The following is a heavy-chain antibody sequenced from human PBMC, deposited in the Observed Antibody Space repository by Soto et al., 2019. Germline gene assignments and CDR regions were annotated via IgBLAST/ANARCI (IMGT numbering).Heavy chain of an antibody. CDR2: ISYDGSNK. CDR1: GFTFSSYA. J-gene: IGHJ4*02. D-gene: IGHD3-10*01. Sequence: QVQLVESGGGVVQPGRSLRLSCAASGFTFSSYAMHWVRQAPGKGLEWVAVISYDGSNKYYADSVKGRFTISRDNSKNTLYLQMNSLRAEDTAVYYCARSGCPFDYWGQGTLVTVSS. CDR3: ARSGCPFDY. V-gene: IGHV3-30-3*01.